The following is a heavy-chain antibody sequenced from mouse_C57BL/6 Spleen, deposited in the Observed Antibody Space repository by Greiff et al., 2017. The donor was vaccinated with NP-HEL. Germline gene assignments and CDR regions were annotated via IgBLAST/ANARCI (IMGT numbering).Heavy chain of an antibody. V-gene: IGHV1-55*01. CDR2: IYPGSGST. CDR1: GYTFTSYW. D-gene: IGHD2-4*01. CDR3: AREGWYDYDGAY. J-gene: IGHJ3*01. Sequence: QVQLKQPGAELVKPGASVKMSCKASGYTFTSYWITWVKQRPGQGLEWIGDIYPGSGSTNYNEKFKSKATLTVDTSSSTAYMQLSSLTSEDSAVYYCAREGWYDYDGAYWGQGTLVTVSA.